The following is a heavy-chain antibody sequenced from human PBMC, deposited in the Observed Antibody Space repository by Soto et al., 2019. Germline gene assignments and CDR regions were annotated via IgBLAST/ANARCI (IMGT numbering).Heavy chain of an antibody. V-gene: IGHV4-31*03. CDR1: GAALNSRNYY. Sequence: TLSPTCSVLGAALNSRNYYWSWIRQVPGKGLEWIGHIYVTGAVDYNPSLRDRITISQDPSERQFSLNLRLVTAADTAVYYCARLRIATNNYKWFDPWGQGTLVTVSS. CDR3: ARLRIATNNYKWFDP. D-gene: IGHD2-21*01. J-gene: IGHJ5*02. CDR2: IYVTGAV.